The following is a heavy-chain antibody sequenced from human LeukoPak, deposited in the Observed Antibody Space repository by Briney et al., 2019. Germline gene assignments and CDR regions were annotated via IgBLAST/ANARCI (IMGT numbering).Heavy chain of an antibody. CDR1: GFTFSDYY. V-gene: IGHV3-23*01. Sequence: GGSLRLSCAASGFTFSDYYMSWIRQAPGKGLEWVSAISGSGGSTYYADSVKGRFTISRDNSKNTLYLQMNSLRAEDTAVYYCAKGLGAPFIWGQGTLVTVSS. D-gene: IGHD4/OR15-4a*01. J-gene: IGHJ4*02. CDR2: ISGSGGST. CDR3: AKGLGAPFI.